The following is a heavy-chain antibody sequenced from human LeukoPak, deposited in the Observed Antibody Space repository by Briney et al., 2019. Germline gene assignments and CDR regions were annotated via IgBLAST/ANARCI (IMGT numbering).Heavy chain of an antibody. J-gene: IGHJ4*02. D-gene: IGHD2/OR15-2a*01. V-gene: IGHV3-7*01. Sequence: AGSLRLSCAASGFSFSNFWMSWVRQAPGKGPEWVANIKEDGSLKNYVDSVEGRFTVSRDNAKNTLYLQMNSLRLEDTAVYYCVRDWAPASMQAAPFDCWGQGTLVTVSS. CDR3: VRDWAPASMQAAPFDC. CDR2: IKEDGSLK. CDR1: GFSFSNFW.